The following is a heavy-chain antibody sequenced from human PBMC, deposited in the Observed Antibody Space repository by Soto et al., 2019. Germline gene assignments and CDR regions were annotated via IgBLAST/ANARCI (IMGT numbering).Heavy chain of an antibody. CDR2: FDPEDGEA. CDR3: VVAYSRTYYGYLDP. J-gene: IGHJ5*02. D-gene: IGHD1-26*01. CDR1: GDTLTDLS. V-gene: IGHV1-24*01. Sequence: QVQLVQSGAEVKRPGASVKVSCKVSGDTLTDLSIHWVRPAPGKGLEYMGGFDPEDGEAMYAQNFQGRVTMTEDTSTDTSYMELSSLTSEDTAVYYCVVAYSRTYYGYLDPWGQGTLVTVSA.